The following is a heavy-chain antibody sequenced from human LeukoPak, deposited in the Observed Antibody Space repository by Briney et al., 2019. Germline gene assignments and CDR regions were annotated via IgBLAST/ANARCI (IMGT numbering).Heavy chain of an antibody. V-gene: IGHV3-30*02. D-gene: IGHD5-12*01. J-gene: IGHJ6*03. CDR2: IRYDGSNK. Sequence: GGSLRLSCAASGFTFDDYAMHWVRQAPGKGLEWVAFIRYDGSNKYYADSVKGRFTISRDNAKNSLYLQMNSLRAEDTAVYYCASSGYPLIFYYYYYMDVWGKGTTVTVSS. CDR1: GFTFDDYA. CDR3: ASSGYPLIFYYYYYMDV.